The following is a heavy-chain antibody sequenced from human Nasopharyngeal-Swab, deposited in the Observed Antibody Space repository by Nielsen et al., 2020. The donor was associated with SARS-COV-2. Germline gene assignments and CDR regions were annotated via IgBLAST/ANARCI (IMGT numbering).Heavy chain of an antibody. J-gene: IGHJ4*02. V-gene: IGHV1-69*10. CDR1: GGTFSSYA. CDR3: ASSDYVWGSYRYTGACFDY. Sequence: SVKVSCKASGGTFSSYAISWVRQAPGQGLEWMGGIIPILGIANYAQKFQGRVTITADKSTSTAYMELSSLRSEDTAVYYCASSDYVWGSYRYTGACFDYWGQGTLVTVSS. CDR2: IIPILGIA. D-gene: IGHD3-16*02.